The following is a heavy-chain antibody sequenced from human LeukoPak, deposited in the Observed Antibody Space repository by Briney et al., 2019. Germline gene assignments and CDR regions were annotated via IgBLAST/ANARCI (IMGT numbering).Heavy chain of an antibody. CDR3: AREYSGRGFDY. J-gene: IGHJ4*02. D-gene: IGHD1-26*01. CDR2: IKPDGSEK. Sequence: GGSLRLSCAASRFTFSSYWMSWVRQAPGKGLEWVANIKPDGSEKYYVDSVKGRFTISRDNAKNSLFLQMNSLRAEDTAVYYCAREYSGRGFDYWGQGTLVTVSS. V-gene: IGHV3-7*01. CDR1: RFTFSSYW.